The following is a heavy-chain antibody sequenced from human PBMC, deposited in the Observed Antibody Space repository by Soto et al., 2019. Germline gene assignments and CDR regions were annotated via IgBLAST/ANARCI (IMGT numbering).Heavy chain of an antibody. J-gene: IGHJ5*02. CDR2: ISSSSSYT. D-gene: IGHD3-3*01. CDR3: ARVWYYDFWSGYSNWFDP. V-gene: IGHV3-11*06. CDR1: GFTFSDYY. Sequence: VGSLRLSCAASGFTFSDYYMSWIRQAPGKGLEWVSYISSSSSYTNYADSVKGRFTISRDNAKNSLYLQMNSLRAEDTAVYYCARVWYYDFWSGYSNWFDPWGQGTLVTVSS.